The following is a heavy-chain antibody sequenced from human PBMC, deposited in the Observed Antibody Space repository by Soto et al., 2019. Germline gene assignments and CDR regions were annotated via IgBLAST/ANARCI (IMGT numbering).Heavy chain of an antibody. CDR1: GFTFSNYG. J-gene: IGHJ6*02. CDR3: AKNRRGRSSGHAFYYGMDV. D-gene: IGHD6-13*01. CDR2: ISYDGSDE. V-gene: IGHV3-30*18. Sequence: PGGSLRLSCAASGFTFSNYGMHWVRQAPGKGLEWVAAISYDGSDEYYADSVKGRFTISRDNSKNTLYLQMNSLRAEDTAVYYCAKNRRGRSSGHAFYYGMDVWGQGTTVTVSS.